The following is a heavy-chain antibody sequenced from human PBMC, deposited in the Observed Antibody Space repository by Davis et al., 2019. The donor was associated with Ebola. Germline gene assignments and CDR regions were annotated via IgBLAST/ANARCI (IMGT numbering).Heavy chain of an antibody. V-gene: IGHV3-48*01. J-gene: IGHJ6*04. CDR1: GFTFGTYS. D-gene: IGHD3-10*01. CDR2: ISFSSSNI. Sequence: GGSLRLSCAASGFTFGTYSMNWARQAPGKGLEWVSYISFSSSNIYYADSVKGRFTVSRDNAKSSLYLQMNSLRAEDTALYYCAKDKTRITMVRGVIWYGMDVWGKGTTVTVSS. CDR3: AKDKTRITMVRGVIWYGMDV.